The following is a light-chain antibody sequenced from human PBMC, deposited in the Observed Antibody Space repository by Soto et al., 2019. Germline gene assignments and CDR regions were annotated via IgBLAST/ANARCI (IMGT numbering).Light chain of an antibody. CDR1: QSVSSSY. Sequence: EIVLTQSPGTLSLSPGERATLSCRASQSVSSSYLAWYQQKPGQAPRLLIYGASSRANGIPDRFSGSGSGTDLTLTISRLEPEDFAVYYCQQYGSSPGTFGQGTKVEIK. J-gene: IGKJ1*01. CDR3: QQYGSSPGT. V-gene: IGKV3-20*01. CDR2: GAS.